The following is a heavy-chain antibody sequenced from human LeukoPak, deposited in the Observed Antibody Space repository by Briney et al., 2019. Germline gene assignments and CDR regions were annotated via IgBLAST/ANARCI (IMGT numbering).Heavy chain of an antibody. D-gene: IGHD3-10*01. Sequence: SETLSLTCTVSGGSISSGSYYWSWIRQPAGKGLEWIGRIYTSGSTNYNPSLKSRVTISVDTSENQFSLKLSSVTAADTAIYYCAKGRGSESHCFDYWGQGTLVTVSS. J-gene: IGHJ4*02. CDR2: IYTSGST. V-gene: IGHV4-61*02. CDR3: AKGRGSESHCFDY. CDR1: GGSISSGSYY.